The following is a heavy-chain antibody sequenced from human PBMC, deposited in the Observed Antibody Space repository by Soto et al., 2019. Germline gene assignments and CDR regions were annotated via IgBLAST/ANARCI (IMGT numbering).Heavy chain of an antibody. V-gene: IGHV1-18*01. CDR1: GYTLTTYG. CDR2: ISAYNGKN. Sequence: ASVKVSCKASGYTLTTYGISWVRQAPGQGLEWMGWISAYNGKNNYAQKFQGRVTMTTDTSMSIAYMELRSLRSDDTAVYYCARGPPTSGSGGSCYSDYFDDWGQGTLVTVSS. CDR3: ARGPPTSGSGGSCYSDYFDD. D-gene: IGHD2-15*01. J-gene: IGHJ4*02.